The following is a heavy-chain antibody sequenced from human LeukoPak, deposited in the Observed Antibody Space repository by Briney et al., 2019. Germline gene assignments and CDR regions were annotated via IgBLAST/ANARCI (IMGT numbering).Heavy chain of an antibody. D-gene: IGHD5-18*01. Sequence: ASVKVSSKPSGYTFPRYGLRWVGQAPGKGLEWLGVISPNIGNTNYARKLQGRVTMTTDTSTSTAYMELRSLRSDDTAVYYCARGYVDTAMEYYFDYWGQGTLVTVSS. J-gene: IGHJ4*02. CDR2: ISPNIGNT. CDR1: GYTFPRYG. CDR3: ARGYVDTAMEYYFDY. V-gene: IGHV1-18*04.